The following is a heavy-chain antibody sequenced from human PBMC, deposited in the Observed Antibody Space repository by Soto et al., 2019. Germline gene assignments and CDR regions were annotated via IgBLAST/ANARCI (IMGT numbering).Heavy chain of an antibody. CDR3: ARDGGASPRHAFDI. CDR2: IYSGGST. V-gene: IGHV3-53*01. Sequence: EVQLVESGGGLIQPGGSLRLSCAASGFTVSSNYMSWVRQAPGKGLEWVSVIYSGGSTYYADSVKGRFTISRDNSKNTLYRQMNSLRAEDTAVYYCARDGGASPRHAFDIWGQGTMVTVSS. J-gene: IGHJ3*02. D-gene: IGHD3-16*01. CDR1: GFTVSSNY.